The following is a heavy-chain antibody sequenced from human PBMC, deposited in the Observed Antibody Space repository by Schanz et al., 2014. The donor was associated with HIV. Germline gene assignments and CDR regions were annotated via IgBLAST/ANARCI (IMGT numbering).Heavy chain of an antibody. V-gene: IGHV3-48*02. CDR1: GFTFSSYS. Sequence: VQLVESGGGVVQPGRSLRLSCAASGFTFSSYSMNWVRQAPGKGLEWISKLSSASTFIYYADSVRGRFTVSRDNAKNSLYLQMTSLRDEDTAVYYCATTSRTYLHYGMDVWGLGTTVTVS. D-gene: IGHD1-26*01. CDR2: LSSASTFI. CDR3: ATTSRTYLHYGMDV. J-gene: IGHJ6*02.